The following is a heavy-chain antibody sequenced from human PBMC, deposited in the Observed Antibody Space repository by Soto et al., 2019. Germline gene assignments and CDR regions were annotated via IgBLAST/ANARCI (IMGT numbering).Heavy chain of an antibody. CDR1: GYTFTISA. D-gene: IGHD2-21*02. Sequence: ASGKSCNTDSGYTFTISAMDLKSQAPGQRLEWMGWINAGNGNTKYSQKFQGRVTITRDTSASTAYMELSSLRFEDTAVYYCARSFVLVTATATTGIDTLSPLDS. V-gene: IGHV1-3*01. J-gene: IGHJ5*01. CDR3: ARSFVLVTATATTGIDTLSPLDS. CDR2: INAGNGNT.